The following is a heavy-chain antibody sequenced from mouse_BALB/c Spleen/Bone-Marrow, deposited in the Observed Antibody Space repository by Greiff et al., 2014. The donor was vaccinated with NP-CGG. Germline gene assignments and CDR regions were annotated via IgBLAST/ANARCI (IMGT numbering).Heavy chain of an antibody. V-gene: IGHV1-9*01. CDR3: ARVITTTGRTWFAY. D-gene: IGHD2-4*01. CDR2: ILPGSGST. CDR1: GYTFSSYW. J-gene: IGHJ3*01. Sequence: VHLVESGAELMKPGASVKISCKATGYTFSSYWIEWVKQRPGHGLEWIGEILPGSGSTNYNEKFKGKATFTADTSSNTAYMQLSSLTSEDSAVYYCARVITTTGRTWFAYWGQGTLVTVSA.